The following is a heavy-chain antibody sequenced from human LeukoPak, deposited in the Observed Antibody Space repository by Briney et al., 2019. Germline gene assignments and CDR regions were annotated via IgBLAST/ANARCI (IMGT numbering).Heavy chain of an antibody. D-gene: IGHD3-22*01. J-gene: IGHJ5*02. CDR2: IYSGGST. Sequence: GGSLRLSCAASGFTVSSNYMSWVRQAPGKGLEWVSVIYSGGSTYYADSVKGRFTISRDNSKNTLYLQMNSLRAKDTAVYYCARLSGYYQNWFDPWGQGTLVIVSS. CDR1: GFTVSSNY. CDR3: ARLSGYYQNWFDP. V-gene: IGHV3-66*02.